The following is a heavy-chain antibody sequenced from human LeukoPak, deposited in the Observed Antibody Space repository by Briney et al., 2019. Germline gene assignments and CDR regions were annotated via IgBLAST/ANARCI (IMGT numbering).Heavy chain of an antibody. CDR1: GFSISSYW. Sequence: GSLRLSCAASGFSISSYWMTWVRQAPGKGPQWVASIKQDGSEKNYVDSVKGRTTISRDNAKNLVYLQMNSLRAEDAAVYYCARDIGYGDYWGQGTLVTVSS. CDR2: IKQDGSEK. CDR3: ARDIGYGDY. D-gene: IGHD1-1*01. J-gene: IGHJ4*02. V-gene: IGHV3-7*01.